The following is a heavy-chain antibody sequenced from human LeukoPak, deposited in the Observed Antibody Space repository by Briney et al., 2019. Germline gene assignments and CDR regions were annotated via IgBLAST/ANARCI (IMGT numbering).Heavy chain of an antibody. V-gene: IGHV4-4*07. Sequence: PSETLSLTCTVSGGSISNYYWTWIRQPAGKGLEWIGRIYSSGSTDYNPSLKSRVTMPVDTSKNQFSLNLSSVTAADTAVYYCASLYNSSGYYIDYWGQGTLVTVSS. D-gene: IGHD3-22*01. CDR1: GGSISNYY. J-gene: IGHJ4*02. CDR3: ASLYNSSGYYIDY. CDR2: IYSSGST.